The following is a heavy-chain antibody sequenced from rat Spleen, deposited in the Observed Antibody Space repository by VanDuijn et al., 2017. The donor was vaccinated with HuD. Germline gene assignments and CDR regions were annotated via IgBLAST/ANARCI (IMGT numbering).Heavy chain of an antibody. J-gene: IGHJ2*01. V-gene: IGHV3-3*01. CDR3: ARYAYYFDY. CDR2: INGAGST. Sequence: EVQLQESGPGLVKPSQSLSLTCSVTGYSITSSYRWNWIRKFPGNKLEWMGYINGAGSTNYNPSLKSRISITRDTSKNQFFLQLNSVTTEDTATYYCARYAYYFDYWGQGVMVTVSS. CDR1: GYSITSSYR.